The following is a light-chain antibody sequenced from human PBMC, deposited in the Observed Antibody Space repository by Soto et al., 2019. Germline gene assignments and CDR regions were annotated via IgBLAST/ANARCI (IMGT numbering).Light chain of an antibody. J-gene: IGKJ1*01. Sequence: DIVMTQSPDSLAVSLGERATINCKSSQSVLYSSNNKNYLAWYQQKPGQPPKLLIYWASTRESGVPDRFSGSESGTDFTLTISSLQAEDVAVYYCQQYYSAPWTFVQGTKVEIK. CDR1: QSVLYSSNNKNY. CDR3: QQYYSAPWT. CDR2: WAS. V-gene: IGKV4-1*01.